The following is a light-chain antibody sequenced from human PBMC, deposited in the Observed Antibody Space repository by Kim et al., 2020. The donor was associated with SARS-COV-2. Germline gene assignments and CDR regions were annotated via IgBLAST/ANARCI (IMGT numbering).Light chain of an antibody. CDR3: QQYFTTPPT. Sequence: ATINCKSSQSVLYTSNNKNHSAWYQQKPGQPPKLLVYWASTRESGVPDRFSGSGSGTDFTLTISSLQAEDVAVYYCQQYFTTPPTFGGGTKVDIK. CDR2: WAS. V-gene: IGKV4-1*01. CDR1: QSVLYTSNNKNH. J-gene: IGKJ4*01.